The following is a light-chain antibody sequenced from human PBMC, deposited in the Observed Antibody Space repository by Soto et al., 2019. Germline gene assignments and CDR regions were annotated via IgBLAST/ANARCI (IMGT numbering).Light chain of an antibody. CDR2: EGN. CDR1: SSVVGSYNL. V-gene: IGLV2-23*01. Sequence: QSVLTQPASVSGSPGQSITISCTGTSSVVGSYNLVSWYQQHPGKAPKLMIYEGNKRPSGVSNRFSGSKSGNTASLTISGLQAEAEADYYCCSYASRDTYVFGTGTKVTVL. CDR3: CSYASRDTYV. J-gene: IGLJ1*01.